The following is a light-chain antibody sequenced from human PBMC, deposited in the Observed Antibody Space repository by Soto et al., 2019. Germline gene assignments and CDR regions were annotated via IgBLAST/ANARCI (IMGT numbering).Light chain of an antibody. J-gene: IGLJ3*02. V-gene: IGLV2-14*01. CDR2: EVT. CDR1: SSDVGGYEY. CDR3: SSYTISSTLVV. Sequence: QSVLTQPASVSGSPGQSITISCTGTSSDVGGYEYVSWYQQHPGKAPKLMIYEVTYRPSGVSNRFSGSKSGNTASLTISGLQAEDEADYYCSSYTISSTLVVFGGGTKLTVL.